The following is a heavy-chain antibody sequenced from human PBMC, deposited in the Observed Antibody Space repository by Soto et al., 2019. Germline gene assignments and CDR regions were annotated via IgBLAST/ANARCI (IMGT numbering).Heavy chain of an antibody. CDR3: AGALENPYFYYGLNV. CDR2: TTYDGGIK. J-gene: IGHJ6*02. CDR1: GFSFSSYV. D-gene: IGHD1-1*01. V-gene: IGHV3-30*03. Sequence: GGARRRSCAASGFSFSSYVMEWVRLAPGKGLEWVAATTYDGGIKHYVDSVKGRFTISRDNPKNTLYLQMNSLRVEDTATYYCAGALENPYFYYGLNVWGQGTTVTVSS.